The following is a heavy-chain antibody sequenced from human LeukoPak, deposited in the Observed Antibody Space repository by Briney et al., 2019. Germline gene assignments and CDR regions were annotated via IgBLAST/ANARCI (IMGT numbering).Heavy chain of an antibody. CDR2: IWYDGSNK. J-gene: IGHJ6*02. Sequence: GGSLRLSCAASGFTVSSNYMHWVRQAPGKGLEWVAVIWYDGSNKYYADSVKDRFTISRDNSNNTLYLRMNSLRAEDTAVYYCARDPGRYYGMDVWGQGTTVTVSS. CDR1: GFTVSSNY. CDR3: ARDPGRYYGMDV. V-gene: IGHV3-33*08.